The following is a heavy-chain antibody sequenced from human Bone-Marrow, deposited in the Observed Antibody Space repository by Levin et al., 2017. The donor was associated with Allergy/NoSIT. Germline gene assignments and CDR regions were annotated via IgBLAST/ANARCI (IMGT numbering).Heavy chain of an antibody. J-gene: IGHJ4*02. D-gene: IGHD4-17*01. CDR1: GSTLSELA. Sequence: GESLKISCKVSGSTLSELAIHWVRQAPGQGLEWLGGFAHGNDETIYAKKFQGRVTMTEDTSTDTAYMDLSSLTSEDTAFYYCATDHGDYAFDHWGQGTLVTVSS. CDR2: FAHGNDET. V-gene: IGHV1-24*01. CDR3: ATDHGDYAFDH.